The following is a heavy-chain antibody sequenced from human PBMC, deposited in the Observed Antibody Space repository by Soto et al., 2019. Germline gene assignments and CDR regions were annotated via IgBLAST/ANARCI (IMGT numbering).Heavy chain of an antibody. CDR2: IYHSGTT. D-gene: IGHD6-6*01. CDR3: AGHAPIATRPLDY. Sequence: SETLSLTCAVSGGSITSYYWSWIRQPPGKGLEWIGYIYHSGTTNYNPSLKSRVTISVDTSKNQFSLKLNSMTAADSAVYFCAGHAPIATRPLDYWGQGTLVTVSS. CDR1: GGSITSYY. V-gene: IGHV4-59*08. J-gene: IGHJ4*02.